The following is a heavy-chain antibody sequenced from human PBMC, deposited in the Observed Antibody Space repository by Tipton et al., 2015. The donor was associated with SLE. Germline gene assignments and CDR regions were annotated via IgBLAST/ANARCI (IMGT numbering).Heavy chain of an antibody. D-gene: IGHD5-18*01. CDR2: IYYTGTTT. Sequence: TLSLTCTVSGGSVSSSSKYWAWLRQPPGTGLEWIGSIYYTGTTTYYNSFLKSRVTMSVDTSKNQFSLRLTSVIAADTAVYYCARLHGYSYGLNWFDPWGQGTLISVSS. V-gene: IGHV4-39*07. CDR1: GGSVSSSSKY. J-gene: IGHJ5*02. CDR3: ARLHGYSYGLNWFDP.